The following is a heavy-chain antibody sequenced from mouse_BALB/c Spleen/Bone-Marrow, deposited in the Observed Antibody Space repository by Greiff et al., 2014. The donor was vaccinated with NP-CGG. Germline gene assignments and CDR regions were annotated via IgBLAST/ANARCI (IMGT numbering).Heavy chain of an antibody. CDR1: GFTFTDYF. D-gene: IGHD5-1*01. CDR2: IRNKPNGYTT. CDR3: ARDYSGYFDF. V-gene: IGHV7-3*02. Sequence: VMLVESGGGLVQPGGSLRLSCTTSGFTFTDYFMTGFRQPPGKALEWLGFIRNKPNGYTTEYNPSVKGRFTISRDNSQGILYLQMNTLRAEDSAIYYCARDYSGYFDFWGQGTTLTVSS. J-gene: IGHJ2*01.